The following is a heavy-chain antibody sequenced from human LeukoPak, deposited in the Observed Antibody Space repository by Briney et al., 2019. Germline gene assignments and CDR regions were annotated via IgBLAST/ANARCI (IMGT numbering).Heavy chain of an antibody. Sequence: GGSLRLSCAASGFTFSSYAMSWVRQAPGKGLEWVSSINWNGGSTGYADSVKGRFTISRDNAKNSLYLQMNSLRAEDTALYHCARDAGNYGFDPWGQGTLVTVSS. J-gene: IGHJ5*02. CDR3: ARDAGNYGFDP. CDR2: INWNGGST. V-gene: IGHV3-20*01. D-gene: IGHD1-7*01. CDR1: GFTFSSYA.